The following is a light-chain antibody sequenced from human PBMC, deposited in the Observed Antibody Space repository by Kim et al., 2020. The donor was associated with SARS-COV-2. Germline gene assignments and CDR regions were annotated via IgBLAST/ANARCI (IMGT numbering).Light chain of an antibody. CDR2: GAS. CDR3: QQYNNWPPST. CDR1: QSVSSN. J-gene: IGKJ2*01. Sequence: EIVMTQSPATLSVSPGERATFSCRASQSVSSNLAWYQQKPGQAPRLLIYGASTRATGIPARFSGSGSGTEFTLTISSLQSEDFAVYYCQQYNNWPPSTFGQGTKLEI. V-gene: IGKV3-15*01.